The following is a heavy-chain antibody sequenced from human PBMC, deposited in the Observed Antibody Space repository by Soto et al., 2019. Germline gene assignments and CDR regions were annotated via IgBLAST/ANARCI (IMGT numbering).Heavy chain of an antibody. CDR3: ARVSSMVRGVITATDYYGMDV. CDR2: IIPIFGTA. D-gene: IGHD3-10*01. Sequence: ASVKVSCKASGGTFSSYAISWVRQAPGQGLEWMGGIIPIFGTANYAQKFQGRVTITADESTSTAYMELSSLRSEDTAVYYCARVSSMVRGVITATDYYGMDVWGQGTTVTVSS. V-gene: IGHV1-69*13. CDR1: GGTFSSYA. J-gene: IGHJ6*02.